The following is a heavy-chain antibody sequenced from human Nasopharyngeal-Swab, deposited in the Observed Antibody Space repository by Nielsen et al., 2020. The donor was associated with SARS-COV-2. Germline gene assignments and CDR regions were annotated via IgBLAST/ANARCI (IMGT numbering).Heavy chain of an antibody. J-gene: IGHJ5*02. D-gene: IGHD3-3*01. CDR3: ARESTYYDFWSGYHLLNGWFDP. CDR1: GGSISSGGYY. Sequence: SETLSLTCTVSGGSISSGGYYWSWIRQHPGKSLEWIGYIYYSGSTYYNPSLKSRVTISVDTSKNQFSLKLSSVTAADTAVYYCARESTYYDFWSGYHLLNGWFDPWGQGTLVTVSS. CDR2: IYYSGST. V-gene: IGHV4-31*03.